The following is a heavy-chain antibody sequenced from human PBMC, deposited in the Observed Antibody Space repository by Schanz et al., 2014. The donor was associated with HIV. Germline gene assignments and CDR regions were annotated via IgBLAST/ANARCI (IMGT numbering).Heavy chain of an antibody. Sequence: QVQLVQSGSEVKKDGASVKVSCKASGYTFTGYSMHWIRQAPGQGLEWMGWINPNSGGTNYAQKFQGRVTMTRDTSINTAYMELSRLRSDDTAVYYCARDADLNELWPRDYYHYTMDVWGQGTTVTVSS. CDR3: ARDADLNELWPRDYYHYTMDV. CDR1: GYTFTGYS. D-gene: IGHD5-18*01. J-gene: IGHJ6*02. CDR2: INPNSGGT. V-gene: IGHV1-2*02.